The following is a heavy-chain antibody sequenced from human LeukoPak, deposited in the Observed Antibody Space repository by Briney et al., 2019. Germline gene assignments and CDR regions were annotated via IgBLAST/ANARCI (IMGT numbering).Heavy chain of an antibody. CDR1: GYTFTDYH. D-gene: IGHD3-10*01. J-gene: IGHJ3*02. CDR2: ISAYNGNT. Sequence: GASVKVSCKASGYTFTDYHMHWVRQAPGQGLEWMGWISAYNGNTNYAQKLQGRVTMTTDTSTSTAYMELRSLRSDDTAVYYCARDAQVGSQYFDIWGQGTMVTVSS. V-gene: IGHV1-18*04. CDR3: ARDAQVGSQYFDI.